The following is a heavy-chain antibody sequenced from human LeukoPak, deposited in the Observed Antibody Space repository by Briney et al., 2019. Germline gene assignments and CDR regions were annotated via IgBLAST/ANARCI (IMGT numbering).Heavy chain of an antibody. CDR3: ARESAPAGLGD. Sequence: GGSLRLSCAASGFTFSSDWIHWVRQAPGKGPVWVSRIKPDGSQTGYADSVRGRFTISRDNAKSTLFLQMIGLRVEDTAIYYCARESAPAGLGDWGQGTLVTVST. CDR1: GFTFSSDW. V-gene: IGHV3-74*01. D-gene: IGHD2-2*01. J-gene: IGHJ4*02. CDR2: IKPDGSQT.